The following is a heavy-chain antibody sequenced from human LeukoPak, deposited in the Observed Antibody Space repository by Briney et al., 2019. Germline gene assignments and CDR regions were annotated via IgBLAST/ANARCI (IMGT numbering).Heavy chain of an antibody. D-gene: IGHD3-22*01. CDR3: ARAKWGRYDSSGPTY. Sequence: AGGSLRLSCAASGFTFSSYEMNWVRQAPGKGLEWVSYISSSGSTIYYADSVKGRFTISRDNAKNSLYLQMNSLRAEDTAVYYCARAKWGRYDSSGPTYWGQGTLVTVSS. V-gene: IGHV3-48*03. CDR1: GFTFSSYE. CDR2: ISSSGSTI. J-gene: IGHJ4*02.